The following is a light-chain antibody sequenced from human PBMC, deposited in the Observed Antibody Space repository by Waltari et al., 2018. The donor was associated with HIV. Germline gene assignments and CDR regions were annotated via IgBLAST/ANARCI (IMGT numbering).Light chain of an antibody. CDR2: EVT. CDR3: TSYTSSSTLGV. CDR1: TSDVGGFDY. V-gene: IGLV2-14*01. J-gene: IGLJ2*01. Sequence: QSPLTQPASVSGSPGQSVTISCTGTTSDVGGFDYVCWYQHHPGKAPKLIIYEVTNRPSGVSTRFSGSKSGNTASLTISGLQAEDEADYFCTSYTSSSTLGVFGGGTRLTVL.